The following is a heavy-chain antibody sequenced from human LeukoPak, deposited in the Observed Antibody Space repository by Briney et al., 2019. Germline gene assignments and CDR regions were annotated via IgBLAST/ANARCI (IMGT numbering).Heavy chain of an antibody. D-gene: IGHD3-3*01. V-gene: IGHV4-61*02. CDR2: IYTSGST. J-gene: IGHJ6*03. CDR3: ARDEEYYDFCSGSYCYYYMAV. CDR1: GGSISSGSYY. Sequence: SETLCLTCTVSGGSISSGSYYWSWIRQPAGKGLEWIGRIYTSGSTNYNPSLKSRYTISVDTSKNQFSLKLSSMTAADTAVYYCARDEEYYDFCSGSYCYYYMAVWGKGTTVTVSS.